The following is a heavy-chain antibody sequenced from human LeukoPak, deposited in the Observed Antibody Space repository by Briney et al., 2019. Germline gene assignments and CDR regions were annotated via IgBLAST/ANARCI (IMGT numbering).Heavy chain of an antibody. D-gene: IGHD6-19*01. CDR1: GGSFTGYY. CDR3: ARPYSSGWPDAFDI. Sequence: PSETLSLTCVVYGGSFTGYYWTWIRQPPGKGLEWIGEINHSGTTNYNPSLKSRVTISLDTTKNQFSLKLSSVTAADTAVYYCARPYSSGWPDAFDIWGQGTMVTVSS. CDR2: INHSGTT. J-gene: IGHJ3*02. V-gene: IGHV4-34*01.